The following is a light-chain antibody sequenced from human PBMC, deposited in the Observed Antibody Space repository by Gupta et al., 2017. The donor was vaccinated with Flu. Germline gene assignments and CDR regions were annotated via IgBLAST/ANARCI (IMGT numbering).Light chain of an antibody. V-gene: IGKV1-39*01. CDR2: AAS. J-gene: IGKJ5*01. CDR1: QSISSY. CDR3: QQSYSTLIT. Sequence: IQMTQSPSSLSASVGDRVTITCRASQSISSYLNWYQQKPGKAPKLLIYAASSLQSGVPSRFRGSGSGTHFTLTISSLQPEDFATYYCQQSYSTLITFGQGTRLEIK.